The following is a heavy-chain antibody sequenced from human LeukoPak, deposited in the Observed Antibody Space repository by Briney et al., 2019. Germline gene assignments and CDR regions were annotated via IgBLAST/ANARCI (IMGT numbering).Heavy chain of an antibody. CDR3: AKEYSGYDFDY. CDR2: ISGSGGTT. D-gene: IGHD5-12*01. Sequence: GGSLRLSCAASGFTLRSYEMSWVRQAPGKGLEWASGISGSGGTTYYADSVRGRFTISRDNSKNTLYLQMNSLRAEDTAVYYCAKEYSGYDFDYWGQGTLVTVSS. J-gene: IGHJ4*02. CDR1: GFTLRSYE. V-gene: IGHV3-23*01.